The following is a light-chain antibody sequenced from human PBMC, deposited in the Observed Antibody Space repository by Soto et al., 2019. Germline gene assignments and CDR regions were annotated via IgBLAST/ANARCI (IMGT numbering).Light chain of an antibody. CDR2: AAS. J-gene: IGKJ5*01. Sequence: DIQLTQSPSFLSASVGDRVTITCRASQGISSYLAWYQQKPGKAPKLLIYAASTLQSGVPSRFSGSGSGTEFTLTISSLQPEDFATYYCQQSYSTLSITFGQGTRQEIK. V-gene: IGKV1-9*01. CDR3: QQSYSTLSIT. CDR1: QGISSY.